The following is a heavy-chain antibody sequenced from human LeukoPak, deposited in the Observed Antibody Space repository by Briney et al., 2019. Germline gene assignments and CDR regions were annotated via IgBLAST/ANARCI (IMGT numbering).Heavy chain of an antibody. CDR3: ARAGEGRPSGSWGGLFASYYTYYYMDV. V-gene: IGHV1-46*01. CDR1: GYTFTMYY. CDR2: INPSDGAT. J-gene: IGHJ6*03. D-gene: IGHD2-15*01. Sequence: ASVKVSCKASGYTFTMYYIHWVRQAPGQGLEWMGMINPSDGATTYAQRFQGRVTMTRAMSTTPVYMDLRSLRSEDTAVYFCARAGEGRPSGSWGGLFASYYTYYYMDVWGRGTTVTVSS.